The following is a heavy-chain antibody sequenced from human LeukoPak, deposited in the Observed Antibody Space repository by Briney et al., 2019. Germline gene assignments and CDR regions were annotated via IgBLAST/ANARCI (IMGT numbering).Heavy chain of an antibody. D-gene: IGHD6-19*01. J-gene: IGHJ4*02. CDR3: AKTGGKAVDDYRFDY. CDR1: GGSISSGGYY. CDR2: IYYSGST. Sequence: SETLSLTCTVSGGSISSGGYYWSWIRQHPGKGLEWIGYIYYSGSTYYNPSLKSRVTISVDTSKNQFSLKLSSVTAADTAVYYCAKTGGKAVDDYRFDYWGQGTLVTVSS. V-gene: IGHV4-31*03.